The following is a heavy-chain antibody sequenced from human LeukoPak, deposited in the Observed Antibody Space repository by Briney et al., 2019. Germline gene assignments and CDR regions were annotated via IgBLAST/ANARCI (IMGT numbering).Heavy chain of an antibody. V-gene: IGHV3-30*02. J-gene: IGHJ4*02. CDR2: IRYDGSNK. CDR1: GFTFSSYG. CDR3: AKAEGPNYYDSSAFNY. D-gene: IGHD3-22*01. Sequence: GGSLRLSCAASGFTFSSYGMHWVRQAPGKGLEWVAFIRYDGSNKYYADSVKGRFTISRDNSKNTLYLQMNSLRAEDTAVYYCAKAEGPNYYDSSAFNYWGQGTLVTVSS.